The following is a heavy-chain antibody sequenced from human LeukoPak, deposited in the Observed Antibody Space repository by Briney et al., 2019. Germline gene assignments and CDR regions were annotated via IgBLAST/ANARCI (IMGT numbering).Heavy chain of an antibody. V-gene: IGHV3-30*18. CDR2: ISSDGSGK. Sequence: GGSLRLSCAASGFMFSAYGMHWVRQAPGKGLEWVAVISSDGSGKNYADSVKGRFTMSRDNSKNTLYLQMNSLRTEDTAVCYCAKDGDCGGGGCFPNNFNYWGQGTLVTVSS. CDR1: GFMFSAYG. D-gene: IGHD2-15*01. J-gene: IGHJ4*02. CDR3: AKDGDCGGGGCFPNNFNY.